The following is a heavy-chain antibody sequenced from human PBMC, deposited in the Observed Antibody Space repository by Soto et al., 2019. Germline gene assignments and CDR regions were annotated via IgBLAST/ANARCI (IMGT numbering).Heavy chain of an antibody. CDR3: IQSRCGGDCLQSYASHYYYGMDV. CDR1: GFSLSTSGVG. Sequence: QITLKESGPTLVKPTQTLTLTCTFSGFSLSTSGVGVGWIRQPPGKALEWLALIYWDDDKRYSPSLRSRLTINKDTYKNPVXLXMXXMDPVDTATYYCIQSRCGGDCLQSYASHYYYGMDVWGQGTTVTVSS. D-gene: IGHD2-21*02. J-gene: IGHJ6*02. V-gene: IGHV2-5*02. CDR2: IYWDDDK.